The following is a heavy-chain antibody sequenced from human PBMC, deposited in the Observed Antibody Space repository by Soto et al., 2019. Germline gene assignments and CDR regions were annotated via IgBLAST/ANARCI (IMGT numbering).Heavy chain of an antibody. CDR3: AKGKSSNYVSHAFDV. CDR2: ISGGGGSI. V-gene: IGHV3-23*01. J-gene: IGHJ3*01. D-gene: IGHD3-10*02. Sequence: EVQVLESGGGLVQPGGSLRLSCAASGFNFNTYAMSWVRQAPGKGLEWVSGISGGGGSIHYVDSVKGRFIISRDNSKNTLYLQMSSLRGEDTAVYYCAKGKSSNYVSHAFDVWGQGTMVTVSS. CDR1: GFNFNTYA.